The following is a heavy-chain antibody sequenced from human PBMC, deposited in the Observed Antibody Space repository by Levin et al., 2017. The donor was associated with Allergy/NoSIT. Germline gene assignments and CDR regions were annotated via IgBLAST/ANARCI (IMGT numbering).Heavy chain of an antibody. Sequence: SETLSLTCTVSRGSLSTYYWAWIRQPPGKGQEWIGDIYYTGSTRYNPSLKSRVTISLDTSKNQFSLKLTSVTAADTAVYYCARDIRFSSGYYFDSWGQGTLVTVSS. J-gene: IGHJ4*02. V-gene: IGHV4-59*01. CDR1: RGSLSTYY. CDR2: IYYTGST. CDR3: ARDIRFSSGYYFDS. D-gene: IGHD6-19*01.